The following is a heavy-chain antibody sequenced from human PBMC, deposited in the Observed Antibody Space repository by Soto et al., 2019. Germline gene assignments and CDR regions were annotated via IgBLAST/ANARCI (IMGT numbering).Heavy chain of an antibody. D-gene: IGHD3-3*01. Sequence: QLQLRESGPGLVKPSETLSLTCTVSGGSISSSNYYWAWIRQSPGKGLEWIWSVSYNGFTYYNPSLQRRVTISVDTSKNQFSLKLTSVTAADTAVYYCARMGDFWSGPGELDPWGQGTLVTVSS. CDR3: ARMGDFWSGPGELDP. V-gene: IGHV4-39*01. CDR2: VSYNGFT. CDR1: GGSISSSNYY. J-gene: IGHJ5*02.